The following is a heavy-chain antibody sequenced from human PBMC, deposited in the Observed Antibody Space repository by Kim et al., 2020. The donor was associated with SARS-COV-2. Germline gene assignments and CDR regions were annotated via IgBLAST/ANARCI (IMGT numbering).Heavy chain of an antibody. J-gene: IGHJ4*02. Sequence: SVQGRFTISRQNSKNTLYLQMNSLRAGDTAVYYCARYRGGLLWFGEYDYWGQGTLVTVSS. D-gene: IGHD3-10*01. V-gene: IGHV3-53*04. CDR3: ARYRGGLLWFGEYDY.